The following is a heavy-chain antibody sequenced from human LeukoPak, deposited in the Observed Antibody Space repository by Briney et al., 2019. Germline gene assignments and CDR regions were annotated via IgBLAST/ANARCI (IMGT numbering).Heavy chain of an antibody. CDR2: INHSGST. CDR1: GGSFSGYY. Sequence: PSGTLSLTCAVYGGSFSGYYWSWIRQPPGKGLEWIGEINHSGSTNYNPSLKSRVTISVDTSKNQFSLKLSSVTAADTAVYYCARVTYTGYSIYGMDVWGQGTTVTVSS. CDR3: ARVTYTGYSIYGMDV. J-gene: IGHJ6*02. D-gene: IGHD6-13*01. V-gene: IGHV4-34*01.